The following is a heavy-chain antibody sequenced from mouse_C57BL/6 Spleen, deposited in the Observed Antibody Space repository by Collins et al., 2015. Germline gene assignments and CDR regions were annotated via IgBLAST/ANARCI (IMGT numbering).Heavy chain of an antibody. Sequence: TGYWIEWVKQRPGHGLEWIGEILPGSGSTNYNEKFKGKATFTADTSSNTAYMQLSSLTTEDSAIYYCASLYSNYGVFAYWGQGTLVTVSA. D-gene: IGHD2-5*01. V-gene: IGHV1-9*01. J-gene: IGHJ3*01. CDR2: ILPGSGST. CDR3: ASLYSNYGVFAY. CDR1: TGYW.